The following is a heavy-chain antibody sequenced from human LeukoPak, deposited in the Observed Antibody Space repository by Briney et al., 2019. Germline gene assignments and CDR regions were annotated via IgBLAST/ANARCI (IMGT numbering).Heavy chain of an antibody. CDR3: AKAFAY. D-gene: IGHD3-10*01. J-gene: IGHJ6*02. CDR1: GFTFSTYI. CDR2: ISYDGSNK. V-gene: IGHV3-30*18. Sequence: GGSLRLSCAASGFTFSTYIMNWVRQAPGKGLEWVAVISYDGSNKYYADSVKGRFTISRDNSKNTLYLQMNSLRAEDTAVYYCAKAFAYWGQGTTVTVSS.